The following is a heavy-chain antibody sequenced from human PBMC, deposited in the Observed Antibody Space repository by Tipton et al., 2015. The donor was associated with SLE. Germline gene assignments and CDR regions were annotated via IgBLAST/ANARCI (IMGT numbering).Heavy chain of an antibody. CDR2: INHSRRT. CDR1: GGSFSGYY. D-gene: IGHD3-10*01. CDR3: ARVFITMVRGDYGMDV. V-gene: IGHV4-34*01. J-gene: IGHJ6*02. Sequence: TLSLTCAVYGGSFSGYYWSWIRQPPGKGLEWIGEINHSRRTNYNPSLKSRVTISVDASKNQFSLKLSSVTAADTAVYYCARVFITMVRGDYGMDVWGQGTTVTVSS.